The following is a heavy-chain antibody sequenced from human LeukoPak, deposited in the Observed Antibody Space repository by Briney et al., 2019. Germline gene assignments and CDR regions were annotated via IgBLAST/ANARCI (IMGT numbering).Heavy chain of an antibody. CDR2: VYYSGTT. Sequence: SETLSLTCTVSGGSISSYYWGWIRQPPGKALEWVGSVYYSGTTSYNPSLKSRVTISVDMSKNHFSLRLRSVAAADTAMYYCARGTLYRGWSYYLDFWGQGSQVTVSS. D-gene: IGHD6-19*01. CDR3: ARGTLYRGWSYYLDF. CDR1: GGSISSYY. V-gene: IGHV4-39*07. J-gene: IGHJ4*02.